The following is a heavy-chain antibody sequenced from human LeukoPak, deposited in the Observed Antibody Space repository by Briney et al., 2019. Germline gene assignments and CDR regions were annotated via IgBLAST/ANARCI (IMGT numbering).Heavy chain of an antibody. V-gene: IGHV4-61*01. CDR2: SYNSGCT. CDR3: ARALGYCSGGSCTRGYNWFDP. Sequence: SETLSLTCTVSGGSVSSGNHPWSWIRQPPGKGLEWIGYSYNSGCTNCNPSLESRVTISVDTSKNQFSLKLSFVTTADTAVYYCARALGYCSGGSCTRGYNWFDPWGQGTLVTVPS. J-gene: IGHJ5*02. D-gene: IGHD2-15*01. CDR1: GGSVSSGNHP.